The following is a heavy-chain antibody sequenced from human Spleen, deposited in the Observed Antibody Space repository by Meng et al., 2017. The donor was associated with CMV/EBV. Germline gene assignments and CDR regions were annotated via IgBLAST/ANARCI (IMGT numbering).Heavy chain of an antibody. CDR2: IYYSGST. CDR1: GSSMSYYY. J-gene: IGHJ6*02. Sequence: GSLRLSCTVSGSSMSYYYWSWIRQPPGKGLEWIGHIYYSGSTNYNPSLKSRVTISVDTSRNQFSLKLNSVTAADTAVYYCARDRAGGVYSYYYGMDVWGQGTTVTVSS. V-gene: IGHV4-59*01. CDR3: ARDRAGGVYSYYYGMDV. D-gene: IGHD1-14*01.